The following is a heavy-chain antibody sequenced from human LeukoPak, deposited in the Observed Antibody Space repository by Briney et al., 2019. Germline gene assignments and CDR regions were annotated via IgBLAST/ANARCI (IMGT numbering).Heavy chain of an antibody. J-gene: IGHJ6*03. CDR3: ARLLIGYSSSWNYYYYMDV. Sequence: GGSLRLSCAASGFTFSSYWMSWVRQAPGKGLEWVANIKQDGSEKYYVDSVKGRFTISRDNAKNSLYLQMNSLRAEDTAVYYCARLLIGYSSSWNYYYYMDVWGKGTTVTVSS. CDR1: GFTFSSYW. V-gene: IGHV3-7*01. D-gene: IGHD6-13*01. CDR2: IKQDGSEK.